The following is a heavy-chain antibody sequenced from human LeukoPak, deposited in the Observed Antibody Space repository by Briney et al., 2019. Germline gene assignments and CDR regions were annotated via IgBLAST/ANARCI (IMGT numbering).Heavy chain of an antibody. CDR1: GFTFSSYT. V-gene: IGHV3-48*01. Sequence: GGSLRLSCAASGFTFSSYTMNWVRQPPGKGLEWVSNIGTSSTTIYYADSVKGRFTTSRDNAKNSLYLQMNSLRADDTAVYYCARFAAGGSYYYYMDVWGKGTTVTVSS. CDR3: ARFAAGGSYYYYMDV. J-gene: IGHJ6*03. D-gene: IGHD6-25*01. CDR2: IGTSSTTI.